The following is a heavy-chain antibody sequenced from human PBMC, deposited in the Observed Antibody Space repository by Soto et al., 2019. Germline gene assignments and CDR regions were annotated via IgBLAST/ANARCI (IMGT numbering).Heavy chain of an antibody. V-gene: IGHV1-69*13. Sequence: ASVKVSCKASGDTFSSYAISWVRQAPGQGLEWMGGIIPVFGPPHYAQKFQGRVTITADASRTTGYMELNSLKSDDTAIYYCAKRANYSGYDGYNCGMDVWGQGTTVTVSS. CDR3: AKRANYSGYDGYNCGMDV. D-gene: IGHD5-12*01. CDR1: GDTFSSYA. CDR2: IIPVFGPP. J-gene: IGHJ6*02.